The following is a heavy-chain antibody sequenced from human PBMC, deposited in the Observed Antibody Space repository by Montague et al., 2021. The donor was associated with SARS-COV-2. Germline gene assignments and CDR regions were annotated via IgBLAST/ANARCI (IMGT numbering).Heavy chain of an antibody. J-gene: IGHJ6*02. CDR1: GTSITSYY. V-gene: IGHV4-59*01. CDR2: ISDSGST. D-gene: IGHD3-10*01. CDR3: ARGCLSYFGAGSHCYGMDV. Sequence: SETLSLTRSVSGTSITSYYWKWIRQHPGKGLEWIGYISDSGSTNYSPSLKSRVTMSVDTSKNQMSLKLTSVTAADTAVYYCARGCLSYFGAGSHCYGMDVWGQGTTVTVSS.